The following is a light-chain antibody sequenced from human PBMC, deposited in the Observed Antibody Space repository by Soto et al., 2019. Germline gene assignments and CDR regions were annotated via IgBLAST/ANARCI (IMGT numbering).Light chain of an antibody. J-gene: IGKJ1*01. Sequence: DIQMTQSPSTLSASVGDRVTITCRASQSISSWLAWYQQKPGKAPKLLIYDASSLESGVPSRFSGSGSGTEFTLTISSLQPDDSATYYCQHYKSYSWTFGQGTKVEIK. V-gene: IGKV1-5*01. CDR3: QHYKSYSWT. CDR2: DAS. CDR1: QSISSW.